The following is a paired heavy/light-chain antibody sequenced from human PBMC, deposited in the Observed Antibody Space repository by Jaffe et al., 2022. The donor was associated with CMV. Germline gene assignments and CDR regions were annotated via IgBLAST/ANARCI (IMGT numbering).Heavy chain of an antibody. J-gene: IGHJ4*02. CDR1: GGSISSSSYY. CDR3: ARIFGDPYYFDY. Sequence: QLQLQESGPGLVKPSETLSLSCSVSGGSISSSSYYWAWIRQSPGKGLEWIGTISYSGRTHYNPSLKSRVTISVDTSKNQFSLKLTSVTAADTAVFYCARIFGDPYYFDYWGQGTLVTVSS. D-gene: IGHD3-3*01. CDR2: ISYSGRT. V-gene: IGHV4-39*01.
Light chain of an antibody. CDR2: AAS. CDR3: QQSDTTPFT. J-gene: IGKJ3*01. V-gene: IGKV1-39*01. Sequence: DIQMTQSPSSLSASVGDRVTITCRASQSISRRLNWYQQKPGKAPKLLIYAASSLQSGVPSRFSGSGSGTDFTLTISSLQLEDFATYYCQQSDTTPFTFGPGTKVDFK. CDR1: QSISRR.